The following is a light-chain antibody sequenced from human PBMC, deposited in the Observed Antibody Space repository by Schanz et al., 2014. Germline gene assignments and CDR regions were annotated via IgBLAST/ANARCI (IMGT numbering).Light chain of an antibody. CDR1: SSDIGGYNY. CDR2: EIT. V-gene: IGLV2-8*01. CDR3: ATWDDRLSGLV. J-gene: IGLJ2*01. Sequence: QSALTQPASVSGSPGQSITISCTGTSSDIGGYNYVSWYQQHPGKAPKLMIYEITKRPSGVPDRFSGSKSGTSASLAVSGLQSEDEADYYCATWDDRLSGLVFGGGTKLTVL.